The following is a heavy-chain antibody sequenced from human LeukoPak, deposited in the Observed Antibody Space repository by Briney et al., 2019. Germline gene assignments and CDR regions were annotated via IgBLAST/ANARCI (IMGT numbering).Heavy chain of an antibody. CDR1: GGSISSYY. Sequence: SETPSLTCTVSGGSISSYYWSWIRQPPGKGLEWIGYIYYSGSTNYNPSLKSRVTISVDTSKNQFSLKLSSVTAADTAVYYCARDHSVVTQFYYYYYGMDVWGQGTTVTVSS. D-gene: IGHD4-23*01. V-gene: IGHV4-59*01. CDR3: ARDHSVVTQFYYYYYGMDV. CDR2: IYYSGST. J-gene: IGHJ6*02.